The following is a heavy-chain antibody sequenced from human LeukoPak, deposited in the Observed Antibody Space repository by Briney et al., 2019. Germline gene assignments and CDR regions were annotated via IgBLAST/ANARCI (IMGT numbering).Heavy chain of an antibody. CDR2: INHSGST. CDR3: ARQAAAGTSGVFDEFDY. D-gene: IGHD6-13*01. J-gene: IGHJ4*02. Sequence: SETLSLTCAVYGGSFSGYYWSWIRQPPGKGLEWIGEINHSGSTNYNPSLKSRVTISVDTSKNQFSLKLSSVTAADTAVYYCARQAAAGTSGVFDEFDYWGQGTLVTVSS. V-gene: IGHV4-34*01. CDR1: GGSFSGYY.